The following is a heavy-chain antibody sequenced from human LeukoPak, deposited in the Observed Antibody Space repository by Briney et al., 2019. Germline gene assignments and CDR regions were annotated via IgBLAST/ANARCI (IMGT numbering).Heavy chain of an antibody. CDR1: GGSFSGYY. J-gene: IGHJ4*02. CDR3: ARGRRGGSLVGATHHSYYFDY. CDR2: INHSGST. D-gene: IGHD1-26*01. V-gene: IGHV4-34*01. Sequence: SETLSLTCAVYGGSFSGYYWSWIRQPPGKGLEWIGEINHSGSTNYNPSLKSRVTISVDTSKNQFSLKLSSVTAADTAVYYCARGRRGGSLVGATHHSYYFDYWGQGTLVTVSS.